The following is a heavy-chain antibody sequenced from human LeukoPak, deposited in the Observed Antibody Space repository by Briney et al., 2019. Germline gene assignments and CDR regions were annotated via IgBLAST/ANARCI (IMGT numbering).Heavy chain of an antibody. J-gene: IGHJ3*02. CDR3: AREVGGSAFDI. D-gene: IGHD3-16*01. Sequence: GGSLRLSCAASGFTVSSNYMSWVRQAPGKGLEWVSIIYSGGSTYYADSVKGRFTISRHNSKNTLYLQMNSLRAEDTAVYYCAREVGGSAFDIWGQGTMVTISS. CDR1: GFTVSSNY. V-gene: IGHV3-53*04. CDR2: IYSGGST.